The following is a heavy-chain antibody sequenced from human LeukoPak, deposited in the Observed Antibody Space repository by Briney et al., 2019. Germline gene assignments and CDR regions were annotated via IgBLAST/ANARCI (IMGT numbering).Heavy chain of an antibody. CDR3: ARDPYSGSIWFDP. J-gene: IGHJ5*02. D-gene: IGHD1-26*01. CDR1: GFTFSSYA. CDR2: IYYSGST. V-gene: IGHV4-59*01. Sequence: PGGSLRLSCAASGFTFSSYAMSWVRQPPGKGLEWIGSIYYSGSTYYNPSLKSRVTISVDTSKNQFSLKLSSVTAADTAVYYCARDPYSGSIWFDPWGQGTLVTVSS.